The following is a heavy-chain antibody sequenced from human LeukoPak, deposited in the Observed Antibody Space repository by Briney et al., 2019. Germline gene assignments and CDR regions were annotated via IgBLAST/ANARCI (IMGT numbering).Heavy chain of an antibody. Sequence: PSETLSLTCTVSGGSISSYYWSWIRQPPGKGLEWIGYIYYSGSTNYNPSLKSRVTISVDTSKNQFSLKLSSVTAADTAVYYCGGVGGGWYGSLYDYWGQGTLVTGAS. V-gene: IGHV4-59*01. CDR2: IYYSGST. CDR3: GGVGGGWYGSLYDY. CDR1: GGSISSYY. D-gene: IGHD6-19*01. J-gene: IGHJ4*02.